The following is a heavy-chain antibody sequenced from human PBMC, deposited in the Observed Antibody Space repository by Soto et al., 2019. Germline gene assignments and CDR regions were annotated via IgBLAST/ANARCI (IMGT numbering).Heavy chain of an antibody. J-gene: IGHJ4*02. CDR3: ARGGGPYVWFNEF. CDR2: IIPVFGTT. D-gene: IGHD3-16*01. Sequence: QEQLVQSGAEVKKPGSSVKVSCKDSGGLFSSFAISWVRQAPGHGLEWMGGIIPVFGTTNYAQKLQGRVTITADESTNTAYMEQSSLTSYDTDMYYCARGGGPYVWFNEFWGQGTQVTVSS. CDR1: GGLFSSFA. V-gene: IGHV1-69*01.